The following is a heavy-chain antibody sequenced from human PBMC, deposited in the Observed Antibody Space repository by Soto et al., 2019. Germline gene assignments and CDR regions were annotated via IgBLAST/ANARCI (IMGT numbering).Heavy chain of an antibody. CDR3: AKRYSGSDYAAFDV. V-gene: IGHV3-23*01. D-gene: IGHD1-26*01. CDR2: IHGSGETT. Sequence: EMQLLESGGGLFQPGGSLRLSCAASGFTFSTYPMAWVRQAPGKGLEWVSSIHGSGETTYYADSVKGRFTISRDNSKNTLYLEMDNLRADDTDVYFCAKRYSGSDYAAFDVWGQGTMVTVSS. J-gene: IGHJ3*01. CDR1: GFTFSTYP.